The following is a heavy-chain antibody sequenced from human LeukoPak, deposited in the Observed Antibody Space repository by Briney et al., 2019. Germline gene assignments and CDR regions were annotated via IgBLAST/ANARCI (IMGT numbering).Heavy chain of an antibody. CDR3: ARTIGVYAFDV. D-gene: IGHD4/OR15-4a*01. V-gene: IGHV4-4*07. J-gene: IGHJ3*01. CDR2: LINGGET. Sequence: SGTLSLTRTLSVGSLGNFFWSWIRQTAGKGREWVGRLINGGETNYKPSLRRRVTIFVDTSNDHFSLILRSVTAAKTAIYYCARTIGVYAFDVWGQGTMVTVSP. CDR1: VGSLGNFF.